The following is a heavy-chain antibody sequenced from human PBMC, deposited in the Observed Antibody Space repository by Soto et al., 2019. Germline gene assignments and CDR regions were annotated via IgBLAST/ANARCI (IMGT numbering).Heavy chain of an antibody. CDR2: INSGGTTT. V-gene: IGHV3-74*01. Sequence: EVQLMESGGGLVQPGGSLRLSCAASGFSFSTSWMHWVRQAPGKGLVWVSRINSGGTTTNSADSMKGRFSISRDNDKXXXXXXXXXXXXXXXXXXXXXXXPTGWYGYDYWGQGTLVTVSS. CDR3: XXXPTGWYGYDY. D-gene: IGHD6-19*01. J-gene: IGHJ4*02. CDR1: GFSFSTSW.